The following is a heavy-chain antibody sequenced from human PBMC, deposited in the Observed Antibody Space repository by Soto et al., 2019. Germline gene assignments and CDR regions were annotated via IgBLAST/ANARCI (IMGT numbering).Heavy chain of an antibody. CDR1: GGSISSGGYY. CDR3: ARDRINRQQLTFDY. D-gene: IGHD6-13*01. Sequence: SETLSLTCTVSGGSISSGGYYWSWIRHHPGKGLEWIGYIYYSGSTYYNPSLKSRVTISVDTSKNQFSLKLSSVTAADTAVYYCARDRINRQQLTFDYWAQGTLVTVSS. J-gene: IGHJ4*02. CDR2: IYYSGST. V-gene: IGHV4-31*03.